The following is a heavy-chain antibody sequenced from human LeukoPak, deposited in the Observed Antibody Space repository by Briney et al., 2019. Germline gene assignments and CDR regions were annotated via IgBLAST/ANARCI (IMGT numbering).Heavy chain of an antibody. CDR1: GYSFTNHW. Sequence: GESLKISYKGSGYSFTNHWIGWVRQMPGKGLEWMGIIYPGDSDTRYSPSFQGQVTISADKSISTAYLQWSSLKASDSAIYYCAKTPYSSSWYVFDYWGQGTLVTVSS. D-gene: IGHD6-13*01. CDR2: IYPGDSDT. CDR3: AKTPYSSSWYVFDY. V-gene: IGHV5-51*01. J-gene: IGHJ4*02.